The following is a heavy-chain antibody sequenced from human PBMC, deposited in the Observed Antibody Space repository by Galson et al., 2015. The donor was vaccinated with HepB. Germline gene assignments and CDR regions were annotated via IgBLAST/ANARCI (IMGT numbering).Heavy chain of an antibody. CDR2: ISKSGWTT. J-gene: IGHJ4*02. V-gene: IGHV3-48*03. Sequence: SLRLSCAASGFTFSSYEMNWVRQAPGKGLEWVSYISKSGWTTYYADSVKGRFTISRDNAKNSLYLQMNRLRAEDTAVHYCARYPGIAAAGTNVDYWGQGILVTVSS. CDR3: ARYPGIAAAGTNVDY. CDR1: GFTFSSYE. D-gene: IGHD6-13*01.